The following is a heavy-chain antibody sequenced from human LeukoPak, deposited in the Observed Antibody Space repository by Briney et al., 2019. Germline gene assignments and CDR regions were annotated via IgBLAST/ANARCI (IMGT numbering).Heavy chain of an antibody. D-gene: IGHD3-10*01. J-gene: IGHJ6*02. CDR3: ARVGSSGSYFYYYYYGMDV. CDR1: GGSISSSSYY. CDR2: IYYSGST. V-gene: IGHV4-39*07. Sequence: PSETLSLTCTVSGGSISSSSYYWGWIRQPPGKGLEWIGSIYYSGSTYYNPSLKSRVTISVDTSKNQFSLKLSSVTAADTAVYYCARVGSSGSYFYYYYYGMDVWGQGTTVTVSS.